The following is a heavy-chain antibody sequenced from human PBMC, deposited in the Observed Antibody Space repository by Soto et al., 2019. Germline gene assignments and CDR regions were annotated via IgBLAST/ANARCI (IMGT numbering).Heavy chain of an antibody. CDR1: GFTFTSYT. J-gene: IGHJ4*02. V-gene: IGHV3-21*02. D-gene: IGHD6-13*01. Sequence: EVQLVESGGGLVKPGGPLRLSCAASGFTFTSYTMNWVHQAPGKGLEWVSSISSSSDYIYYADSMKGRVTISRDNAKNSLFLDMNSLTGEDTAVYYCARARVYATGPLDFWGQGTLVTVSS. CDR2: ISSSSDYI. CDR3: ARARVYATGPLDF.